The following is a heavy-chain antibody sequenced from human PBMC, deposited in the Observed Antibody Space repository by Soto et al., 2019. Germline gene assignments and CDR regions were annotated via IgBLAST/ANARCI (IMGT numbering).Heavy chain of an antibody. CDR1: GYPFTSYD. J-gene: IGHJ4*02. Sequence: ASLKVSCKSSGYPFTSYDINWVRQATGQGLEWMGWMNPNSGNTGYAQKFQGRVTMTRNTSISTAYMELSSLRSEDTAVYYCATRRAYLSGSYQYYFDYWGQGTLVTVSS. V-gene: IGHV1-8*01. CDR3: ATRRAYLSGSYQYYFDY. D-gene: IGHD1-26*01. CDR2: MNPNSGNT.